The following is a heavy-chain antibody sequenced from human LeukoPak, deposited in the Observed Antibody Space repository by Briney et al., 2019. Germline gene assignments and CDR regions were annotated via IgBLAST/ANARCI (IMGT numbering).Heavy chain of an antibody. CDR3: AREGYGSHALDI. CDR1: GFTFGRYS. CDR2: ITSSSSYI. J-gene: IGHJ3*02. V-gene: IGHV3-21*01. Sequence: PGGSLRLSCAASGFTFGRYSMNWVRQAPGKGLEWVSSITSSSSYIYYADSVKGRFAISRDNAKDSLYLQMSSLRDEDTAVYYCAREGYGSHALDIWGQGTMVTVSS. D-gene: IGHD3-10*01.